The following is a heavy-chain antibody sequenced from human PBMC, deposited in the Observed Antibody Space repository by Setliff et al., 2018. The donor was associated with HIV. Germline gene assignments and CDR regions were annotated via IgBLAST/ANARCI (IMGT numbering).Heavy chain of an antibody. D-gene: IGHD3-10*01. V-gene: IGHV4-39*01. Sequence: SETLSLTCSVSYSSLTSNNFYWGWIRQPAGKGLEWIGRIYTSGSTYYNPSLKSRVTISVDTSKNQFSLKLSSVTAADTAVYYCATYADRESNRFDPWGLGILVTVSS. CDR3: ATYADRESNRFDP. CDR1: YSSLTSNNFY. CDR2: IYTSGST. J-gene: IGHJ5*02.